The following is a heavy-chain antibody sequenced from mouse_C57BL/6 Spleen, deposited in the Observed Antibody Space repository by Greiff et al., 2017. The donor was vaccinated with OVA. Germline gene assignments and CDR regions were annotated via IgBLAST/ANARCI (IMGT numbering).Heavy chain of an antibody. Sequence: DVMLVESGGGLVKPGGSLKLSCAASGFTFSDYGMHWVRQAPEKGLEWVAYISSGSSTIYYADTVKGRFTISRDNAKNTLFLQMTSLRSEDTAMYYCARNYGSSSMDYWGQGTSVTVSS. CDR1: GFTFSDYG. D-gene: IGHD1-1*01. V-gene: IGHV5-17*01. CDR3: ARNYGSSSMDY. CDR2: ISSGSSTI. J-gene: IGHJ4*01.